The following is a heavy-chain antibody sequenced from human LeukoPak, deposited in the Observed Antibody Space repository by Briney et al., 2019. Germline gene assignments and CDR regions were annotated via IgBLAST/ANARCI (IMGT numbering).Heavy chain of an antibody. CDR2: INGDGSSS. Sequence: GGSLRLSCAASGFTFSTSWMHWLRQIPGKGLVWVSRINGDGSSSAYADSVKGRFTISRDNAKNTLYLQMNSLSAEDTAVYYCAWEYCSAGVCSRSFDYWGQGTLVTVSS. CDR3: AWEYCSAGVCSRSFDY. D-gene: IGHD2-15*01. V-gene: IGHV3-74*01. J-gene: IGHJ4*02. CDR1: GFTFSTSW.